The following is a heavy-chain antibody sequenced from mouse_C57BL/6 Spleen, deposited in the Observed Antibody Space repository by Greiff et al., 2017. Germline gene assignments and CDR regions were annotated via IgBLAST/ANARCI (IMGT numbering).Heavy chain of an antibody. D-gene: IGHD1-1*01. CDR3: ARERGYYYGSRPAWFAY. CDR2: IWSGGST. CDR1: GFSLTSYG. J-gene: IGHJ3*01. Sequence: QVQLKESGPGLVQPSQSLSITCTVSGFSLTSYGVHWVRQSPGKGLEWLGVIWSGGSTDYNAAFISRLSISKDNSKSQVFFKMNSLQADDTAIYYCARERGYYYGSRPAWFAYWGQGALGTVSA. V-gene: IGHV2-2*01.